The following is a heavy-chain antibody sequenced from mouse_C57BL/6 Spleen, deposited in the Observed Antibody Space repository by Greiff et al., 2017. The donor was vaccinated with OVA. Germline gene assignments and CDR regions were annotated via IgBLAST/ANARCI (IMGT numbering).Heavy chain of an antibody. CDR1: GYTFTSYW. D-gene: IGHD2-5*01. V-gene: IGHV1-50*01. CDR3: ARYSKDYWDFDV. J-gene: IGHJ1*03. CDR2: IDPSDSYT. Sequence: QVQLQQPGAELVKPGASVKLSCKASGYTFTSYWMQWVKQRPGQGLEWIGEIDPSDSYTNYNQKFKGKATLTVDTSSSTAYLQLSSLTSEDSAVYYCARYSKDYWDFDVWGTGTTVTVSS.